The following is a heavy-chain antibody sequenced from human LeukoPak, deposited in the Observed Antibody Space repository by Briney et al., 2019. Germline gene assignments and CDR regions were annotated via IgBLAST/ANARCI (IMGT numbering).Heavy chain of an antibody. V-gene: IGHV4-38-2*02. J-gene: IGHJ4*02. D-gene: IGHD5-18*01. CDR3: ARTARGFAPFAS. CDR2: IYHSGST. Sequence: SETLSLTCTVSGYSISRGYSWGWIRQPPGKGLEWIGSIYHSGSTYYNPSLKSRGTISVDTSKNHFSRKLSPVTAADTAVYYCARTARGFAPFASGGKGPRVPVSS. CDR1: GYSISRGYS.